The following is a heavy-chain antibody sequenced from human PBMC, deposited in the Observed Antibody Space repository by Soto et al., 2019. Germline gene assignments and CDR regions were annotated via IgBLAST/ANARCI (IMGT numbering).Heavy chain of an antibody. CDR3: ARVSGGYYDSSGYPLGY. D-gene: IGHD3-22*01. Sequence: GGSLRLSCAASGFTFSSYGMHWVRQAPGKGLEWVAVIWYDGSNKYYADSVKGRFTISRDSSKNTLYLQMNSLRAEDTAVYYCARVSGGYYDSSGYPLGYWGQGTLVTVSS. CDR2: IWYDGSNK. V-gene: IGHV3-33*01. CDR1: GFTFSSYG. J-gene: IGHJ4*02.